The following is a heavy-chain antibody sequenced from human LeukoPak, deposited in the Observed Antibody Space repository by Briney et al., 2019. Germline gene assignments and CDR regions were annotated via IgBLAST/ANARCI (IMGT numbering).Heavy chain of an antibody. V-gene: IGHV1-18*04. CDR1: GYTFTIYG. CDR2: ISAYNGNA. Sequence: ASVNVSCKASGYTFTIYGISWVRQAPGQGHEWMGWISAYNGNANYAQKLQGRVTMTTDTSTSTAYMELRSLRSDDTAVYYCARDSGEIPLLAYWGQGTLVTVSS. J-gene: IGHJ4*02. D-gene: IGHD2-15*01. CDR3: ARDSGEIPLLAY.